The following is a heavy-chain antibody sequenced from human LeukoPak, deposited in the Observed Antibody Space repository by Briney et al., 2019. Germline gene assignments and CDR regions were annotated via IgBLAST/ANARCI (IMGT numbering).Heavy chain of an antibody. CDR3: ARAEITMVRGVTPFGMDV. Sequence: ASVKVSCKASGYTFTGYYMHWVRQAPGQGLEWMGWINPNSGGTNYAQKFQGWVTMTRDTSISTAYMELSRLRSHDTAVYYCARAEITMVRGVTPFGMDVWGKGTTVTVSS. CDR2: INPNSGGT. CDR1: GYTFTGYY. V-gene: IGHV1-2*04. D-gene: IGHD3-10*01. J-gene: IGHJ6*04.